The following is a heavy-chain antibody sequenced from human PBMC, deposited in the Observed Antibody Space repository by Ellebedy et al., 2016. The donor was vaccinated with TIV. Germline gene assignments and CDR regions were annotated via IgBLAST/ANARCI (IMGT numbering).Heavy chain of an antibody. CDR2: ISGSGDST. V-gene: IGHV3-23*01. D-gene: IGHD2-8*02. J-gene: IGHJ3*02. CDR3: ARYGTGGYRGTFDI. Sequence: GESLKISCAASGFTFSSYDMSWVRQAPGKGLEWVSGISGSGDSTYYADSLKGRFTISRDISKNTLSLQMNSLRAEDTAVYHCARYGTGGYRGTFDIWGQGTMVTVSS. CDR1: GFTFSSYD.